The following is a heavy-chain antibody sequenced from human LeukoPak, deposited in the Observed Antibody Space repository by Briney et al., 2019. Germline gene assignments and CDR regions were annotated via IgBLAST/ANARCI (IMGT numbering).Heavy chain of an antibody. J-gene: IGHJ4*02. D-gene: IGHD3-16*01. Sequence: SETLSLTCAVYGGSFRGYYWTWIRQPPGKGLEWIGEINHSGNTNYNPSLKSRVTISVDTSKNQFSLNLSSVTAADTAVYYCARGLLDSYWGQGTLVTVSS. V-gene: IGHV4-34*01. CDR2: INHSGNT. CDR3: ARGLLDSY. CDR1: GGSFRGYY.